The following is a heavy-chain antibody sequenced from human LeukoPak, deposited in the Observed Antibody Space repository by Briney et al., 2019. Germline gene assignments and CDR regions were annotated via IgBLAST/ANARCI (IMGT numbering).Heavy chain of an antibody. Sequence: PSETLSLTCSVSGDSISSGTFYWNWIRQHPGKGLEWIGYIDYSGKTYYKPSLKSRLTISRDTSKNQLSLRLTSVTAADTAVYYCARGYPFFDFWGQGTLVTVSS. D-gene: IGHD5-18*01. V-gene: IGHV4-31*03. CDR1: GDSISSGTFY. J-gene: IGHJ5*01. CDR2: IDYSGKT. CDR3: ARGYPFFDF.